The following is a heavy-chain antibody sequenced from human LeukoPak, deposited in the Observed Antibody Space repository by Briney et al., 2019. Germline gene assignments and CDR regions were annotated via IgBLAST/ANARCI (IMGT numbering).Heavy chain of an antibody. D-gene: IGHD5-12*01. CDR1: GFTFSDYA. Sequence: GGSLRLSCAASGFTFSDYAMSWVRQAPGKGLEWVSAISGSGDSTYYADTVKGRFTISRDSSKDTMYLQMNSLRAEDTAVYYCAKNLGAGGVATIFDYWGQGTLVTVSS. V-gene: IGHV3-23*01. CDR2: ISGSGDST. CDR3: AKNLGAGGVATIFDY. J-gene: IGHJ4*02.